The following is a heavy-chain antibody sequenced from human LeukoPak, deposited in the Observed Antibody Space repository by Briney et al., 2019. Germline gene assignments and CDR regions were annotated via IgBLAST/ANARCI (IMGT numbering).Heavy chain of an antibody. J-gene: IGHJ4*02. CDR3: ARRSGGDRSLDY. CDR1: GFNFDIYS. V-gene: IGHV3-48*01. Sequence: PGGSLRLSCEASGFNFDIYSMNWVRQTPGKGLEWVAKISSTSSTIYYVDSVKGRFTVSRDNAKFSLYLQMSSLRADDTAVYYCARRSGGDRSLDYWGQGTLVTVSS. D-gene: IGHD1-26*01. CDR2: ISSTSSTI.